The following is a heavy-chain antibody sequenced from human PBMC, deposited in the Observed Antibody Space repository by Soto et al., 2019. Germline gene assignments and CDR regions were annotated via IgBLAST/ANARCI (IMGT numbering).Heavy chain of an antibody. J-gene: IGHJ6*03. V-gene: IGHV1-8*01. D-gene: IGHD2-15*01. Sequence: QVQLLQSGAEVKKPGASVKVSCKASGYTFTSYDINWVRQATGQGLEWMGWMNPNSGNTGYAQKFQGRVTMTRNTSVSTAYMELSSLRSEDTAVYYCARGLKVHKEYCSGGSCYSNYSYCYMDVWGKGTTVTVSS. CDR1: GYTFTSYD. CDR3: ARGLKVHKEYCSGGSCYSNYSYCYMDV. CDR2: MNPNSGNT.